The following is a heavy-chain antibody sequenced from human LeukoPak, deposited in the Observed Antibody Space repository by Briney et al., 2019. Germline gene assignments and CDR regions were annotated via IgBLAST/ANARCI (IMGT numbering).Heavy chain of an antibody. J-gene: IGHJ6*03. CDR3: ARAVYYYYMDV. CDR2: IYYSGGT. CDR1: GVSISSHY. V-gene: IGHV4-59*11. Sequence: SETLSLTCTVSGVSISSHYWSWIRQAPGKGLEWIGYIYYSGGTNYNPSVNSRVTISVDTSKNQFSLKLSSVTAADTAVYYCARAVYYYYMDVWGKGTTVTVSS.